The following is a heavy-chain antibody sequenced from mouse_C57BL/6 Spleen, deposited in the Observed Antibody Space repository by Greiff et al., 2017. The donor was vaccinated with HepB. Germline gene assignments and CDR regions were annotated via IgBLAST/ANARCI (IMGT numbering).Heavy chain of an antibody. Sequence: EVQRVESGGGLVKPGGSLKLSCAASGFTFSDYGMHGVRQAPEKGREGVAYISRGSSPIYYADTVKGRFTISRDNAKNTLFLQMTSLRSEETAMYYCARNYYGSSGFAYWGQGTLVTVSA. CDR2: ISRGSSPI. CDR1: GFTFSDYG. J-gene: IGHJ3*01. D-gene: IGHD1-1*01. V-gene: IGHV5-17*01. CDR3: ARNYYGSSGFAY.